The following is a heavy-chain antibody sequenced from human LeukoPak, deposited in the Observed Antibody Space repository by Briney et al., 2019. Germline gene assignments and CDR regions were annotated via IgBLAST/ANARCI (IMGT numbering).Heavy chain of an antibody. D-gene: IGHD2-2*01. CDR2: INTNTGNP. CDR1: GYTFTSYA. J-gene: IGHJ3*02. CDR3: AIGLSTSCYAGCDAFDI. V-gene: IGHV7-4-1*02. Sequence: ASVKVSCKASGYTFTSYAMNCVRQAPGQGLEWMGWINTNTGNPTYAQGFTGRFVFSLDTSVSTAYLQISSLKAEDTAVYYCAIGLSTSCYAGCDAFDIWGQGTMVTVSS.